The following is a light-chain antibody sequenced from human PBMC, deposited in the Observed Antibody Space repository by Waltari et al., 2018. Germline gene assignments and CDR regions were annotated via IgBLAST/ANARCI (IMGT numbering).Light chain of an antibody. V-gene: IGLV2-23*02. Sequence: QSALTQPASVSGSPGQSITISCTGTSSDVGSYNLVSWYQQHPGKAPNLMIYEVSKRPSGVSDRFSAPKSGNTASLTISGLQAEDEADYYCCSYTGSSWVFGGGTKLTVL. J-gene: IGLJ3*02. CDR3: CSYTGSSWV. CDR1: SSDVGSYNL. CDR2: EVS.